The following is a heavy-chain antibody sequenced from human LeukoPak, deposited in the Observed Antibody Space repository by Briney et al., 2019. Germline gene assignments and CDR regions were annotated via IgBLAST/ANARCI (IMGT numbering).Heavy chain of an antibody. D-gene: IGHD4-17*01. CDR3: AKSRVTTDSGWFDP. V-gene: IGHV3-30*18. CDR2: ISYDGNNK. CDR1: GFSFSTYG. Sequence: GGSLRLSCTASGFSFSTYGMHWVRQAPGKGLEWVAGISYDGNNKYYADSVKGRFTISRDNSKNTLYLQMSSLRAEDTAVYYCAKSRVTTDSGWFDPWGQGTLVTVSS. J-gene: IGHJ5*02.